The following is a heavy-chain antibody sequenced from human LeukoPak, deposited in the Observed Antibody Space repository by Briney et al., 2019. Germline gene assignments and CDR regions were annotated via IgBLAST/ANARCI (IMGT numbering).Heavy chain of an antibody. J-gene: IGHJ3*02. V-gene: IGHV1-8*01. CDR3: ARRPKGLPKQNDAFDI. CDR2: MNPNSGNT. CDR1: GYTFTSYD. Sequence: SVKVSCKASGYTFTSYDINWVRQATGQGLEWMGWMNPNSGNTGYAQKFQGRVTMTRNTSISTAYMELSSLRSEDTAVYYCARRPKGLPKQNDAFDIWGQGTMVTVSS.